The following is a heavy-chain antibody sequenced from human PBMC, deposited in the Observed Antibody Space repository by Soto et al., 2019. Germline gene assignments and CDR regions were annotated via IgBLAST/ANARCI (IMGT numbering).Heavy chain of an antibody. Sequence: LCGGSISSGGYYWSWIRQHPGKGLEWIGYIYYSGSTYYNPSLKSRVTISVDTSKNQFSLKLSSVTAADTAVYYCARDLYDILTGYYFFDYWGQGTLVTVSS. D-gene: IGHD3-9*01. J-gene: IGHJ4*02. CDR1: GGSISSGGYY. V-gene: IGHV4-31*02. CDR2: IYYSGST. CDR3: ARDLYDILTGYYFFDY.